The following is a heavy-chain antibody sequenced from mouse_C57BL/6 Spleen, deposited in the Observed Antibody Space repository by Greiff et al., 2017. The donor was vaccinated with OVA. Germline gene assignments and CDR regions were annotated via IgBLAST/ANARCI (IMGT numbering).Heavy chain of an antibody. Sequence: EVQRVESGGGLVKPGGSLKLSCAASGFTFSSYTMSWVRQTPEKRLEWVATISGGGGNTYYPDSVKGRFTISRDNAKNTLYLQMSSLRSEDTALYYCARVLYGNYDAMDDWGQGTSVTVAS. CDR1: GFTFSSYT. CDR2: ISGGGGNT. V-gene: IGHV5-9*01. CDR3: ARVLYGNYDAMDD. J-gene: IGHJ4*01. D-gene: IGHD2-1*01.